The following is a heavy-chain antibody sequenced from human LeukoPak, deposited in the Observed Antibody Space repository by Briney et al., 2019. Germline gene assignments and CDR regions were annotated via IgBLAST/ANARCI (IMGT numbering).Heavy chain of an antibody. CDR2: ISAYNGNT. D-gene: IGHD3-3*01. Sequence: ASVKVPCKASGYTFTSYGISWVRQAPGQGLEWMGWISAYNGNTNYAQKLQGRVTMTTDTSTSTAYMELRSLRSDDTAVYYCARHGDFWDGRSWFDPWGQGTLVTVSS. J-gene: IGHJ5*02. CDR3: ARHGDFWDGRSWFDP. V-gene: IGHV1-18*01. CDR1: GYTFTSYG.